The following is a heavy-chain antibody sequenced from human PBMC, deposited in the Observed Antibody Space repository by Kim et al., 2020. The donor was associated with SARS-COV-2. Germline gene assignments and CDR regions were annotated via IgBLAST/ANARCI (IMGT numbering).Heavy chain of an antibody. CDR2: IWYDGSNK. V-gene: IGHV3-33*01. J-gene: IGHJ6*02. CDR3: ARASSGLYGMDV. Sequence: GGSLRLSCAASGFTFSSYGMHWVRQAPGKGLEWVAVIWYDGSNKYYADSVKGRFNISRDNSKNTLYLQMNSLRDEATAVSYCARASSGLYGMDVWGQGTTLTVAS. CDR1: GFTFSSYG. D-gene: IGHD3-22*01.